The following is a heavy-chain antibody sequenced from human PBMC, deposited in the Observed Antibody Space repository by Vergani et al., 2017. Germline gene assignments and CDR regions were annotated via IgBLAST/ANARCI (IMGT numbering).Heavy chain of an antibody. CDR2: INAGNGNT. V-gene: IGHV1-3*01. CDR3: ARVGDGDCSGGSCYALYYYYYMDV. CDR1: GYTFTSYA. J-gene: IGHJ6*03. D-gene: IGHD2-15*01. Sequence: QVQLVQSGAEVKKPGASVKVSCKASGYTFTSYAMHWVRQAPGQRLEWMGWINAGNGNTKYSQKFQGRVTITRDTSASTAYMELSSLRSEDTAVYYCARVGDGDCSGGSCYALYYYYYMDVSGKGTTVTVSS.